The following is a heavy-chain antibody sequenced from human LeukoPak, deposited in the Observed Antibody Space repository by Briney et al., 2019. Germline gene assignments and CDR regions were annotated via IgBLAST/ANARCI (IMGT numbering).Heavy chain of an antibody. D-gene: IGHD3-10*01. Sequence: PSQTLSLTCAISGDSVTSNSAAWNWIRQSPSRGLEWLGRTYYRSKWFNDYAVSVKSRMTINPDTSKNQISLQLNSVTPEDTAVYYCVRAITIIRGTLSPFDYWGQGTLVTVSS. CDR2: TYYRSKWFN. V-gene: IGHV6-1*01. CDR3: VRAITIIRGTLSPFDY. J-gene: IGHJ4*02. CDR1: GDSVTSNSAA.